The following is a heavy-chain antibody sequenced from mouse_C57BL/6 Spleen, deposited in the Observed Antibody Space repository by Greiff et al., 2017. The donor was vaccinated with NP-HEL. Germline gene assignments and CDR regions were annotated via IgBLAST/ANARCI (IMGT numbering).Heavy chain of an antibody. CDR2: ISGGGGNT. D-gene: IGHD2-4*01. Sequence: DVMLVESGGGLVKPGGSLKLSCAASGFTFSSYTMSWVRQTPEKRLEWVATISGGGGNTYYPDSVKGRFTISRDNAKNTLYLQMSSLRSEDTALYYCASYDYDADFDVWGTGTTVTVSS. J-gene: IGHJ1*03. CDR1: GFTFSSYT. CDR3: ASYDYDADFDV. V-gene: IGHV5-9*01.